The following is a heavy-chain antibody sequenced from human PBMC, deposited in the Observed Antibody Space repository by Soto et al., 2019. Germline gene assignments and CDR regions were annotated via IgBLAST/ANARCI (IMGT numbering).Heavy chain of an antibody. J-gene: IGHJ4*02. CDR3: ARAYSSSSWGY. D-gene: IGHD6-6*01. Sequence: GGSLRLSCAASGFTVSSNYMSWVRQAPGKGLEWVSVIYSGGSTYYADSVKGRFTISRDNSKNTLYLQMNSLRAEDTAVYYCARAYSSSSWGYWGQGTLVTVSA. CDR2: IYSGGST. V-gene: IGHV3-53*01. CDR1: GFTVSSNY.